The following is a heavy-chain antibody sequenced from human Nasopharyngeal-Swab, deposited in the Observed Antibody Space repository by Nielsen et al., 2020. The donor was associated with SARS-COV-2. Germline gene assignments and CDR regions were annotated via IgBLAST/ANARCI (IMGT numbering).Heavy chain of an antibody. CDR2: ISYDGSNK. Sequence: GESLKISCAASGFTFSSYAMHWVRQAPGKGLEWVAVISYDGSNKYYADSVKGRFTISRDNSKNTLYLQMNSLRAEDTAVYYCARMAAALGYYYYYMDVWGKGTTVTVSS. CDR3: ARMAAALGYYYYYMDV. D-gene: IGHD6-13*01. CDR1: GFTFSSYA. V-gene: IGHV3-30*04. J-gene: IGHJ6*03.